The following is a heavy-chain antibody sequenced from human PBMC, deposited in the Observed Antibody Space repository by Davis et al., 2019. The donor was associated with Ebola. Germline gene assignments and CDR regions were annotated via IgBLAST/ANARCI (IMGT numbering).Heavy chain of an antibody. D-gene: IGHD2-15*01. CDR1: GGSFSGYY. Sequence: MPSETLSLTCAVYGGSFSGYYWSWIRQPPGKGLEWIGEINHSGSTNYNPSLKSRVTISVDTSKNQFSLKLSSVTAADTAVYYCARADIVVVVAAFDYWGQGTLVTASS. CDR2: INHSGST. V-gene: IGHV4-34*01. CDR3: ARADIVVVVAAFDY. J-gene: IGHJ4*02.